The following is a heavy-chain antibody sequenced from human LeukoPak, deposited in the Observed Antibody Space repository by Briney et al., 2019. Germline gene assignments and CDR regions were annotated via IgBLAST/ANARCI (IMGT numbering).Heavy chain of an antibody. CDR1: GGSISSSYYY. Sequence: PSETLSLTCTVSGGSISSSYYYWGWIRQPPGKGPEWIGTIYYSGSTYYNPSLKSRVTISVDTSKNQFSLKLSSVTAPDTAVYYCARHEDRNWYFDHWGQGTLVTVSS. V-gene: IGHV4-39*01. J-gene: IGHJ4*02. CDR2: IYYSGST. D-gene: IGHD1-1*01. CDR3: ARHEDRNWYFDH.